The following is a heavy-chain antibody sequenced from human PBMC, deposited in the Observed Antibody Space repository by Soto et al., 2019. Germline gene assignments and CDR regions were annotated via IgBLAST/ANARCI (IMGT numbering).Heavy chain of an antibody. CDR1: GFSFSSYA. J-gene: IGHJ5*01. D-gene: IGHD2-15*01. Sequence: RGSLRLSCAASGFSFSSYAMHWVRQAPGKGLEWVADLSSDGKDKKYTDSVKGRLTISRDNVKNTLYLQMNNMRVEDTAVYHCEQDSPSGPFERGGPGLRVAVDS. CDR2: LSSDGKDK. V-gene: IGHV3-30*18. CDR3: EQDSPSGPFERGGPGLRVAVDS.